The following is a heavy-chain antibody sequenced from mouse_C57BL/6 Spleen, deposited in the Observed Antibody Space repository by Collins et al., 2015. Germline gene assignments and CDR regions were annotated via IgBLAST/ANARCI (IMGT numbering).Heavy chain of an antibody. D-gene: IGHD2-1*01. J-gene: IGHJ4*01. Sequence: QVQLQQSGAELVKPGASVKISCKTSGYAFSDFWMNWVRQRPGKGLEWIGQIYPGDDDTIYNGKFKGRATLTADKSSNTAYIQLNSLTSEDSAVYFCARPYGSSYVDYYTMDYWGQGTSVTVSS. CDR1: GYAFSDFW. CDR2: IYPGDDDT. CDR3: ARPYGSSYVDYYTMDY. V-gene: IGHV1-80*01.